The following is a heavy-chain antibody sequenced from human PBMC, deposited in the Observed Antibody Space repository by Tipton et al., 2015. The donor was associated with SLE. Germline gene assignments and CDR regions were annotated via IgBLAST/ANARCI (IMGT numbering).Heavy chain of an antibody. V-gene: IGHV3-23*01. J-gene: IGHJ5*02. CDR2: ISGSGGRT. Sequence: SLRLSCAASGFTFSSYWMSWVRQGPGKGLEWASAISGSGGRTYYADSVKGRFTISRDNSKNTLYLQMNSLRAEDTAVYYCAKVRAAAGIPWFDPWGQGTLVTVSS. CDR3: AKVRAAAGIPWFDP. D-gene: IGHD6-13*01. CDR1: GFTFSSYW.